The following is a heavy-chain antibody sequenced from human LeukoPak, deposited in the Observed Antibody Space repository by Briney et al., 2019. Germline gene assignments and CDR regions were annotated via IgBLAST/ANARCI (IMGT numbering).Heavy chain of an antibody. Sequence: ASVKVSCKVSGYTLTELSMHWVRQAPGKGLEWMGGFDPEDGETIYAQKFQGRVTMTEDTSTDTAYMELSSLRSEDTAVYYCARRSSEVYYYGMDVWGQGTTVTVSS. CDR2: FDPEDGET. V-gene: IGHV1-24*01. J-gene: IGHJ6*02. CDR1: GYTLTELS. CDR3: ARRSSEVYYYGMDV. D-gene: IGHD1-26*01.